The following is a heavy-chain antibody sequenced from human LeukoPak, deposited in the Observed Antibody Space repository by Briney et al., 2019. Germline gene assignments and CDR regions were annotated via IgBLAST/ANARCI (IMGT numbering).Heavy chain of an antibody. D-gene: IGHD3-3*01. V-gene: IGHV4-34*01. CDR3: ARGRYYDFWSGWANNWFDP. CDR2: INYSGST. CDR1: GGSFSGYY. J-gene: IGHJ5*02. Sequence: PSETLSLTCAVYGGSFSGYYWSWIRQPPGKGLEWIGEINYSGSTNYNPSLKSRVTISVDTSKNQFSLKLSSVTAADTAVYYCARGRYYDFWSGWANNWFDPWGQGTLVTVSS.